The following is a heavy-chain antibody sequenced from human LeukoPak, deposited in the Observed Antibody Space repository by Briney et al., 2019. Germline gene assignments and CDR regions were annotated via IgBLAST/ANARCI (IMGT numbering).Heavy chain of an antibody. V-gene: IGHV4-39*01. D-gene: IGHD3-22*01. Sequence: SETLSLTCTVSGDSISSSSYYWGWVRQPPGKGLEWIADIYYSGSSYYSPSLKSRVTISLDTSKNHFSLKLRSVTAADTAVYFCARRRYYDSTGLLDWGQGTLVSVSS. CDR3: ARRRYYDSTGLLD. J-gene: IGHJ1*01. CDR2: IYYSGSS. CDR1: GDSISSSSYY.